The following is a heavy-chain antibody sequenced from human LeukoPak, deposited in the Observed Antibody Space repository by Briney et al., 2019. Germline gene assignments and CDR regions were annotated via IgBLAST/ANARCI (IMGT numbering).Heavy chain of an antibody. D-gene: IGHD2-2*01. V-gene: IGHV3-23*01. CDR1: GFTFSSYA. J-gene: IGHJ4*02. CDR3: AKGSIGYFDY. CDR2: ISGSGGST. Sequence: GGSLRLSCAASGFTFSSYATSWVRQAPGKGLEWVSAISGSGGSTYYADSAKGRFTISRDNSKNTLYLQMNSLRAEDTAVYYCAKGSIGYFDYWGQGTLVTVSS.